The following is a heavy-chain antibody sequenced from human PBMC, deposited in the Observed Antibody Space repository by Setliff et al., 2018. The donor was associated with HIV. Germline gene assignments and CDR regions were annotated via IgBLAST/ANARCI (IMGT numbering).Heavy chain of an antibody. CDR3: ANMRWASNAWYSFDY. CDR1: GGSISSGPYY. J-gene: IGHJ4*02. CDR2: IYYDGST. D-gene: IGHD1-26*01. Sequence: PSETLSLTCTVSGGSISSGPYYWGWIRQPPGKGLEWIGNIYYDGSTYYNPSLKSRVIISLDTSKNQLSLRLSSMTAADTAVYYCANMRWASNAWYSFDYWGQGALVTVSS. V-gene: IGHV4-39*07.